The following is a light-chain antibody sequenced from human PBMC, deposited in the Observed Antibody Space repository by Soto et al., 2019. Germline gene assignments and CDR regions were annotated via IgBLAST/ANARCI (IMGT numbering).Light chain of an antibody. Sequence: DIQMTQSPSTLSASVGDRVTITCRASQSISSRLAWYQQKPGMAPKVLIYDASTLESGVPSRFSGSGSGTEFSLAVIDLQPDDFATYFCQQYDTYWTFGQGTKVEIK. CDR1: QSISSR. CDR2: DAS. J-gene: IGKJ1*01. V-gene: IGKV1-5*01. CDR3: QQYDTYWT.